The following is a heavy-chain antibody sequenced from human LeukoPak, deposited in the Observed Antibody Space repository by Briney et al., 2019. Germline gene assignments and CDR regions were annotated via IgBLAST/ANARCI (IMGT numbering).Heavy chain of an antibody. CDR3: ARAMYGSGRGEIDY. CDR2: IYYSGST. Sequence: SETLSLTCTVSGGSISSYYGSWIRQPPGKGLEWIGYIYYSGSTNYNPSLKSRVTISVDTSKNQFSLKLSSVTAADTAVYYCARAMYGSGRGEIDYWGQGTLVTVSS. J-gene: IGHJ4*02. D-gene: IGHD3-10*01. CDR1: GGSISSYY. V-gene: IGHV4-59*01.